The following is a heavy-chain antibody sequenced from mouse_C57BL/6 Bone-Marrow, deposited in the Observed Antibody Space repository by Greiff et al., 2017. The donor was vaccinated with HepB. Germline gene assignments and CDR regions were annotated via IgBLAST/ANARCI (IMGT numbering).Heavy chain of an antibody. D-gene: IGHD1-1*01. CDR1: GFTFSDYG. V-gene: IGHV5-17*01. J-gene: IGHJ3*01. CDR3: ARGYYGSSSWFAY. Sequence: EVMLVESGGGLVKPGGSLKLSCAASGFTFSDYGMHWVRQAPEKGLEWVAYISSGSSTIYYADTVKGRFTISRDNAKNTLFLQMTSLRSEDTAMYYCARGYYGSSSWFAYWGQGTLVTVSA. CDR2: ISSGSSTI.